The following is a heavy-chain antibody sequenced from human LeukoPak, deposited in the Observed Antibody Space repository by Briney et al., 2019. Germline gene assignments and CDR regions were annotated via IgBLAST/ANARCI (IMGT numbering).Heavy chain of an antibody. J-gene: IGHJ6*03. V-gene: IGHV3-30*03. CDR1: GFTFSSYG. CDR2: ISYDGSNK. CDR3: ARSGIAAAGMGYYYYYYMDV. Sequence: GRSLRLSCAASGFTFSSYGMHWVRQAPGKGLEWVAVISYDGSNKYYADSVKGRFTISRDNSKNTLYLQMNSLRAEDTAVYYCARSGIAAAGMGYYYYYYMDVWGKGTTVTVSS. D-gene: IGHD6-13*01.